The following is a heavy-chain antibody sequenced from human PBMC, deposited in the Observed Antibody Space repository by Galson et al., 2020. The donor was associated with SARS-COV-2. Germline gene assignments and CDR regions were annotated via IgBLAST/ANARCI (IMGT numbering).Heavy chain of an antibody. CDR3: ASDPQYYDFWEC. D-gene: IGHD3-3*01. CDR2: ISYDGSNK. Sequence: GESLKISCAASGFTFSSYAMHWVRQAPGKGLEWVAVISYDGSNKYYADSVKGRFTISRDNSKNTLYLQMNSLRAEDTAVYYCASDPQYYDFWECWGQGTLVTVSS. CDR1: GFTFSSYA. J-gene: IGHJ4*02. V-gene: IGHV3-30-3*01.